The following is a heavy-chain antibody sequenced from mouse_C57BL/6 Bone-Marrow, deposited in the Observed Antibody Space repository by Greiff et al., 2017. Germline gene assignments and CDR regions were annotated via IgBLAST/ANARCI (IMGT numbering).Heavy chain of an antibody. CDR3: SRQVTTVLATKYFDV. V-gene: IGHV5-9*01. CDR1: GFTFSSYT. CDR2: LSGGGGNT. J-gene: IGHJ1*03. Sequence: EVNLVESGGGLVKPGGSLKLSCAASGFTFSSYTMPWVSQTPEKRLQWVAALSGGGGNTYYPDSVKGRFPISRDNDKNILYLQMSILRSEDTALYYCSRQVTTVLATKYFDVWGTGTTVTVSS. D-gene: IGHD1-1*01.